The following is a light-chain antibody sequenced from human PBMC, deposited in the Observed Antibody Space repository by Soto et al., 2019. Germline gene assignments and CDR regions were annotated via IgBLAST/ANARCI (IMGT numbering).Light chain of an antibody. CDR1: QSVSSNY. V-gene: IGKV3-20*01. CDR2: DAS. Sequence: EIVLTQSPATLSLSPGERATLSFRASQSVSSNYLAWYQQKLGQAPRLLIYDASRRATGIPDRFSGSGSGTDFTLTINRLEPEDFVVYYCQQYGRSPTFGQGTKVDIK. CDR3: QQYGRSPT. J-gene: IGKJ1*01.